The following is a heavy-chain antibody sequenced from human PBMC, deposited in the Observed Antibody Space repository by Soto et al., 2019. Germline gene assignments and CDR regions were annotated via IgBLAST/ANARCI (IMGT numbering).Heavy chain of an antibody. J-gene: IGHJ6*02. D-gene: IGHD1-26*01. V-gene: IGHV4-39*02. CDR2: IYSTENT. CDR1: GGSINNYY. Sequence: SETLSLTCTVSGGSINNYYWGWIRQPPGKGLEWVGIIYSTENTYYHPSLLSRVTISADTSMNEFSLRLSSVTAADTAVYYCARDFVVGGPTINYYYGMDVWGQGTTVTVSS. CDR3: ARDFVVGGPTINYYYGMDV.